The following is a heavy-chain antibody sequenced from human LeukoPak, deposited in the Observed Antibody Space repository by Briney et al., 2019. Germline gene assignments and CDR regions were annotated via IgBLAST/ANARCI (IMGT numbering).Heavy chain of an antibody. CDR3: ARSSYRGPYYFDY. CDR1: GGSISSYY. V-gene: IGHV4-59*12. J-gene: IGHJ4*02. Sequence: SETLSLTCTVSGGSISSYYWSWIRQPPGKGLEWIGYIYYSWSTNYNPSLKSRVTISVDTSKNQFSLKLSSVTAADTAVYYCARSSYRGPYYFDYWGQGTLVTVSS. CDR2: IYYSWST. D-gene: IGHD5-18*01.